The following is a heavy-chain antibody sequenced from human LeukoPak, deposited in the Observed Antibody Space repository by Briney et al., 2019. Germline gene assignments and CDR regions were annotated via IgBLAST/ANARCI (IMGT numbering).Heavy chain of an antibody. J-gene: IGHJ1*01. V-gene: IGHV3-20*04. CDR3: AREDGFCSGGSCYQH. D-gene: IGHD2-15*01. CDR2: INWIGVST. Sequence: PGGSLRLSCAAPGVSLADYGMSWVRQAPGRGLEWVSFINWIGVSTDYADSVKGRFTISRYNAKNSLYMQMSSLRLEDTALYYCAREDGFCSGGSCYQHWGQGTLVTVSS. CDR1: GVSLADYG.